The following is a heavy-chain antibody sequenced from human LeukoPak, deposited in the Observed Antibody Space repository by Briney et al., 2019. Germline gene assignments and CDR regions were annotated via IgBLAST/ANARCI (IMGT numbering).Heavy chain of an antibody. D-gene: IGHD1-14*01. J-gene: IGHJ3*02. CDR2: IIPILGIA. V-gene: IGHV1-69*04. Sequence: SVKVSCKASGGTFSSYAISWVRQAPGQGLEWMGRIIPILGIANYAQKFQGRVTITADKSTSTAYMELSSLRSEDTAVDYCARDRTGVAADAFDIWGQGTMVTVSS. CDR1: GGTFSSYA. CDR3: ARDRTGVAADAFDI.